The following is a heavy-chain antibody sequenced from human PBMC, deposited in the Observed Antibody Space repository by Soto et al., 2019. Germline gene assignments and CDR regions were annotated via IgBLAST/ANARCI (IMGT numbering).Heavy chain of an antibody. CDR3: ARRTNYYYVMDV. Sequence: SETVSLTCPVSGGSITDVYWIWIRQPPGKGVEWIGYFFYNGNTNYNPSLKSRVTISVDTSKNQFSLKLSYVTAADTAVYYCARRTNYYYVMDVWGQGTTVTV. CDR1: GGSITDVY. CDR2: FFYNGNT. V-gene: IGHV4-59*01. J-gene: IGHJ6*02.